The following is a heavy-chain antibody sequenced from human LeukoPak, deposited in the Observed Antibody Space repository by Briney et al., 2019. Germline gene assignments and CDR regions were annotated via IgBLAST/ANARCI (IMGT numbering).Heavy chain of an antibody. CDR3: ARGGGTRPDY. Sequence: PGGSLRLSCATSGFTFTNAWMTWVRQAPGKGLKWVSYISSDSSAINYADSVKGRFTISRGNAKNSLFLQMNSLRDDDTAVYYCARGGGTRPDYWGQGTLVTVSS. J-gene: IGHJ4*02. CDR1: GFTFTNAW. CDR2: ISSDSSAI. D-gene: IGHD3-10*01. V-gene: IGHV3-48*02.